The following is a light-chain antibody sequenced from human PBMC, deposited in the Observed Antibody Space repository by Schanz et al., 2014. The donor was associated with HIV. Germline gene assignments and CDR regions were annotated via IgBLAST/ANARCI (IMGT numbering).Light chain of an antibody. CDR1: TTDVGAYKY. CDR2: EDT. V-gene: IGLV2-8*01. Sequence: QSALTQPPSASGSPGQSVTVSCTGDTTDVGAYKYVSWYQQHPGKAPKLIIYEDTKRPSAVPDRFSGSRSGDTASLTISGLQTEDESDYYCCSYGGSSTPVVLGGGTKLTVL. J-gene: IGLJ2*01. CDR3: CSYGGSSTPVV.